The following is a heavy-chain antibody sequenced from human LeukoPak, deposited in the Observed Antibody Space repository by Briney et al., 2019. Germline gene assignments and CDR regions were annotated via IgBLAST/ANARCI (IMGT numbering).Heavy chain of an antibody. V-gene: IGHV4-31*03. CDR3: ARGYGDYLQNGDDN. J-gene: IGHJ4*02. CDR1: GGSISSGGYY. D-gene: IGHD4-17*01. Sequence: SQTLSLTYTVSGGSISSGGYYWSWIRQHPGKGLEWIGYIYYSGSTYYNPSLKSRVTISVDTSKNQFSLKLSSVTAADTAVYYCARGYGDYLQNGDDNWGQGTLVTVSS. CDR2: IYYSGST.